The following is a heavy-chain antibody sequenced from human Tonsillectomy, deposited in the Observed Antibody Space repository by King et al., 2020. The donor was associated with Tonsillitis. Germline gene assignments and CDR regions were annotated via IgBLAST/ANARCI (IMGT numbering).Heavy chain of an antibody. Sequence: QLVQSGGGLIQPGGSLRLSCAASGFTFISNYMSWVRQAPGKGLEWVSVIYSGGSTYYADSVKGRFTISRDNSKNTLYLQMNSLRAEDTAVYYCARDSGSQWLDSFDYWGQGTLVTVSS. V-gene: IGHV3-53*01. CDR2: IYSGGST. D-gene: IGHD6-19*01. CDR1: GFTFISNY. CDR3: ARDSGSQWLDSFDY. J-gene: IGHJ4*02.